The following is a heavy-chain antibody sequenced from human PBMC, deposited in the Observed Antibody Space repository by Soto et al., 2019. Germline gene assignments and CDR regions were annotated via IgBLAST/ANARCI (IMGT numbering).Heavy chain of an antibody. CDR3: ARDLTPMGYDILTGYYPSPFFDY. CDR2: ISSSGSTI. CDR1: GFTFSDYY. J-gene: IGHJ4*02. Sequence: QVQLVESGGGLVKPGGSLRLSCAASGFTFSDYYMSWIRQAPGKGLEWVSYISSSGSTIYYADSVKGRFTISRDNAKNSLYLQMNSLRAEDTAVYYCARDLTPMGYDILTGYYPSPFFDYWGQGTLVTVSS. D-gene: IGHD3-9*01. V-gene: IGHV3-11*01.